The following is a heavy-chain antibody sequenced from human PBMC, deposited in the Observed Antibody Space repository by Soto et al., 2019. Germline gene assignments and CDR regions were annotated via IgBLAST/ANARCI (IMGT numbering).Heavy chain of an antibody. CDR1: GVTFSSYA. J-gene: IGHJ6*02. Sequence: QVQLVQSGAEVKKPGSSVKVSCKASGVTFSSYAISWVRQAPGQGLEWMGGIIPIFGTANYAQKFQGRVTITADESTSTAYMELSSLRSEDTAVYYCARGTFTVTTNFPIYGMDVWGQGTTVTGSS. V-gene: IGHV1-69*01. CDR3: ARGTFTVTTNFPIYGMDV. D-gene: IGHD4-17*01. CDR2: IIPIFGTA.